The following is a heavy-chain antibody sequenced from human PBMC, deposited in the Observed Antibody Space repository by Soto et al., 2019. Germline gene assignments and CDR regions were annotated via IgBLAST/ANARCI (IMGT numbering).Heavy chain of an antibody. V-gene: IGHV3-30*18. Sequence: VQLVESGGGVVQPGRSLRLSCAASGFTFSDYAMHWVRQAPGKGLEWVAVVSHDGRNTHYADSVKGRFTISRDSSKNTVSLEMTSLRAKDTAVYYCANGGRQWLVTSDFNYWGQGALVTVSS. CDR2: VSHDGRNT. J-gene: IGHJ4*02. CDR1: GFTFSDYA. D-gene: IGHD6-19*01. CDR3: ANGGRQWLVTSDFNY.